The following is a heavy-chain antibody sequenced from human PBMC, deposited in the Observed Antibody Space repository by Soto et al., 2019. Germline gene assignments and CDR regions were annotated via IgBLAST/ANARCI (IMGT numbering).Heavy chain of an antibody. J-gene: IGHJ6*02. D-gene: IGHD2-2*01. CDR3: ARGYCISTSCYFDYYYYGMDV. CDR1: GYTFTGYY. V-gene: IGHV1-2*04. CDR2: INPNSGGT. Sequence: ASVKVSCKASGYTFTGYYMHWVRQAPGQGLEWMGWINPNSGGTNYAQKFQGWVTMTRDTSISTAYMELSRLRSEDTAVYYCARGYCISTSCYFDYYYYGMDVWGQGTTVTVSS.